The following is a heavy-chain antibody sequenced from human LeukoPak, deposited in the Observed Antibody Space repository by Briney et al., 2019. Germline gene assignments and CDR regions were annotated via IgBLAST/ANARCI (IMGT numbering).Heavy chain of an antibody. J-gene: IGHJ5*02. CDR3: ARDYRRYYYDSSGYYSP. V-gene: IGHV4-38-2*02. CDR2: IYHSGST. CDR1: GYSISSGYY. D-gene: IGHD3-22*01. Sequence: SETLSLTCTVSGYSISSGYYWGWIRQPPGKGLEWIGSIYHSGSTYYNPSLKSRVTISVDTSKNQVSLKLTSVTAADTAVYYCARDYRRYYYDSSGYYSPWGQGALVTVSS.